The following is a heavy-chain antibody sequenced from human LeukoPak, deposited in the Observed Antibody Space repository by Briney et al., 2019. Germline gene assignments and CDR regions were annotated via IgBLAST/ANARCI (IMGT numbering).Heavy chain of an antibody. J-gene: IGHJ3*02. CDR3: ARDSEYSSSFAFDI. CDR2: INQDGSER. D-gene: IGHD6-13*01. CDR1: GFTFSSHW. Sequence: PGGSLRLSCAASGFTFSSHWMTWVRQAPGKGLERVANINQDGSERYYVDSVKGRFTISRDNAKNSLHLQMNSLRAEDTAVYYCARDSEYSSSFAFDIWGQGTMVTVSS. V-gene: IGHV3-7*01.